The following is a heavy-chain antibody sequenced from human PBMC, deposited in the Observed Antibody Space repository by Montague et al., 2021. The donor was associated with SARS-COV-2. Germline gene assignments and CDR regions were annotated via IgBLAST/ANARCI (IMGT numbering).Heavy chain of an antibody. CDR3: ARDALAASGSFDY. CDR1: GFTFSDHS. V-gene: IGHV3-48*02. CDR2: ISTSGEIK. D-gene: IGHD6-13*01. J-gene: IGHJ4*02. Sequence: LRLSCSASGFTFSDHSMNWVRQAPGKGLQWVSHISTSGEIKYYADSVKGRFSISRDNAEKAVSLQMNSLRDDDTAIYYCARDALAASGSFDYWGPGILVTVSS.